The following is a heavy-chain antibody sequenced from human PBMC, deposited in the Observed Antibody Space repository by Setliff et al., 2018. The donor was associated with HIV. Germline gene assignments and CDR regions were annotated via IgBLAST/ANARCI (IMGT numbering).Heavy chain of an antibody. V-gene: IGHV4-31*03. Sequence: TSETLSLTCSVSGGSISSGSYYWSWIRQHPGKGLEWIGYIYYSGSTYYNPSLKSRVTISVDTSKNQFSLKLSSVTAADTAVYYCARDVVVPAAMFSNGMDVWGQGTTVTVSS. CDR3: ARDVVVPAAMFSNGMDV. J-gene: IGHJ6*02. CDR1: GGSISSGSYY. D-gene: IGHD2-2*01. CDR2: IYYSGST.